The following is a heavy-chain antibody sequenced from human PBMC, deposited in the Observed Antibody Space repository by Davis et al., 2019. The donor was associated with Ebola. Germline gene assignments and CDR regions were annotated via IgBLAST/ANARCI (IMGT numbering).Heavy chain of an antibody. CDR2: LNPNSGVA. V-gene: IGHV1-2*02. J-gene: IGHJ6*02. CDR3: ARQGQYYGLDI. Sequence: ASVKVSCMASQFTLTAYYMHWVRQAPGQGLEWVAWLNPNSGVAKYTERFQGRATLTRATSISTAYMELKNLTSDDTAVYYCARQGQYYGLDIWGQGTTVTVSS. CDR1: QFTLTAYY.